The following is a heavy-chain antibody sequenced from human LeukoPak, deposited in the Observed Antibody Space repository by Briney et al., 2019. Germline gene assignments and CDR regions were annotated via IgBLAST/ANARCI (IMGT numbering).Heavy chain of an antibody. D-gene: IGHD5-18*01. CDR2: IYYSGST. Sequence: PSETLSLTCTVSGGSISSYYWSWIRQPPGKGLEWIGYIYYSGSTNYNPSLKSRVTISVDTSKNQFSLKLSSVTAADTAVYYCARVTAMVTPFFDYWGQGTLVIVSS. J-gene: IGHJ4*02. CDR3: ARVTAMVTPFFDY. V-gene: IGHV4-59*01. CDR1: GGSISSYY.